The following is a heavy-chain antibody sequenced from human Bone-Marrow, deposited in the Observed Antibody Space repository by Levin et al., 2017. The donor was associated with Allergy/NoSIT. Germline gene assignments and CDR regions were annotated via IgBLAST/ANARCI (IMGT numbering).Heavy chain of an antibody. CDR3: ASSPDYPEAFDI. CDR2: IYYSGST. CDR1: GGSISSYY. Sequence: SSETLSLTCTVSGGSISSYYWSWIRQPPGKGLEWIGYIYYSGSTNYNPSLKSRVTISVDTSKNQFSLKLSSVTAADTAVYYCASSPDYPEAFDIWGQGTMVTVSS. J-gene: IGHJ3*02. D-gene: IGHD4-11*01. V-gene: IGHV4-59*01.